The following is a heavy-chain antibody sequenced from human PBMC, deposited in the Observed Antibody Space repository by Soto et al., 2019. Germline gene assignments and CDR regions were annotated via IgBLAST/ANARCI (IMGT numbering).Heavy chain of an antibody. Sequence: GGSLRLSCAASGFTFSSYGMHWVRQAPGKGLEWVAVISYDGSNKYYADSVKGRFTISRDNSKNTLYLQMNSLRAEDTAVYYCAKDWLSGYEGGIDYYYSYGMDVWGQETTVTVSS. CDR2: ISYDGSNK. V-gene: IGHV3-30*18. CDR3: AKDWLSGYEGGIDYYYSYGMDV. CDR1: GFTFSSYG. D-gene: IGHD5-12*01. J-gene: IGHJ6*02.